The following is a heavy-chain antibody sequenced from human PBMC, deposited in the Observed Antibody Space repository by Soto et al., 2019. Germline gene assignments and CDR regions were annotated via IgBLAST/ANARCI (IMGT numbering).Heavy chain of an antibody. CDR2: IYYSGST. D-gene: IGHD6-6*01. Sequence: SETLSLTCTVSGGSISSGGYYWSWIRQHPGKGLEWIGYIYYSGSTYYNPSLKSRVTISVDTSKNQFSLRLSSVTAADTAVYYCARVSSSVYNWFDPWGQGTLVTVSS. CDR3: ARVSSSVYNWFDP. CDR1: GGSISSGGYY. V-gene: IGHV4-31*03. J-gene: IGHJ5*02.